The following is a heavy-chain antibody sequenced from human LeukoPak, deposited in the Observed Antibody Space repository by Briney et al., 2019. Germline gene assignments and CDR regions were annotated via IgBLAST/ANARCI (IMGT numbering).Heavy chain of an antibody. CDR3: ARDVQSSGGYNWFDP. Sequence: SETLSLTCTVSGVSMSDYYWSWIRQPAGKGLEWIGFVYTSGCTNYNPSLKSRVTMSIDTSKSQISLKLISVTAADTAVYYCARDVQSSGGYNWFDPWGQGTQVIVSS. V-gene: IGHV4-4*07. D-gene: IGHD2-15*01. J-gene: IGHJ5*02. CDR2: VYTSGCT. CDR1: GVSMSDYY.